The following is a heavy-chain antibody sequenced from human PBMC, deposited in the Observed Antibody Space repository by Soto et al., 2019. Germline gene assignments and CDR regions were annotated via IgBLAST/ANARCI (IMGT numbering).Heavy chain of an antibody. CDR1: GFTFSSYA. Sequence: EVQLLESGGGLVQPGGSLRLSCAASGFTFSSYAMSWVRQAPGKGLEWVSAISGSGGSTYYADSVKGRFTISRDNSKNTLYLQMNSLKTEDTAVYYCTRQSTATFNWFDPWGQGSLVTVSS. D-gene: IGHD5-18*01. CDR3: TRQSTATFNWFDP. J-gene: IGHJ5*02. CDR2: ISGSGGST. V-gene: IGHV3-23*01.